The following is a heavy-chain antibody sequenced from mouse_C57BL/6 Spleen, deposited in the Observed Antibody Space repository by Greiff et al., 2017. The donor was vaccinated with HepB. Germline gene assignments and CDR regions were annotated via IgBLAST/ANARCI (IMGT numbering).Heavy chain of an antibody. D-gene: IGHD2-3*01. V-gene: IGHV1-66*01. CDR3: ARGWLPYAMDY. CDR1: GYSFTSYY. Sequence: QVQLKQSGPELVKPGASVKISCKASGYSFTSYYIHWVKQRPGQGLEWIGWIYPGSGNTKYNEKFKGKATLTADTSSSTAYMQLSSLTSEDSAVYYCARGWLPYAMDYWGQGTSVTVSS. J-gene: IGHJ4*01. CDR2: IYPGSGNT.